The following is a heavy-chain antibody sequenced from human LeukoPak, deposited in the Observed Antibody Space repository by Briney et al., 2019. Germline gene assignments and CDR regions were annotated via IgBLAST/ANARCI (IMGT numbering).Heavy chain of an antibody. CDR1: GFTFSRYW. V-gene: IGHV3-7*01. CDR2: IKEDGSEA. Sequence: GGSLRLSCEAAGFTFSRYWMSWVRQATGKGLECVAKIKEDGSEAHYVDSVKGRFTISRDNAKKSLYLQMNSLRAEDTAVYYCARDYAGGWNDYWGQGIRVTVSS. CDR3: ARDYAGGWNDY. D-gene: IGHD3-16*01. J-gene: IGHJ4*02.